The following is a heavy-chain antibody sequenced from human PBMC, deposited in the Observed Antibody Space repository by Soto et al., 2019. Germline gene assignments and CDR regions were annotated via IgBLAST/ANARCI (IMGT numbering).Heavy chain of an antibody. V-gene: IGHV3-49*03. CDR1: GFTFGDYA. J-gene: IGHJ6*02. Sequence: GGSLRLSCTASGFTFGDYAMSWFRQAPGKGLEWVGFIRSKAYGGTTEYAASVKGRFTISRDDSKSIAYLQMNSLKTEDTAVYYGTRCGGDCSYGMDGWGQGTTVTVSS. D-gene: IGHD2-21*02. CDR2: IRSKAYGGTT. CDR3: TRCGGDCSYGMDG.